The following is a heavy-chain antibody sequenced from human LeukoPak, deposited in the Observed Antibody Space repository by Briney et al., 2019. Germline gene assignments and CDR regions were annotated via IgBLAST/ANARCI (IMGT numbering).Heavy chain of an antibody. Sequence: SETLSLTCTVSVDSISGYYWSWIRQPPGKGLEWIGYMYYSGNTNYNPSLKSRLTTSLDTSKNQFSLKLSSVTAADTAVYYCARGKYYFDYWGQGTLATVSS. J-gene: IGHJ4*02. CDR2: MYYSGNT. CDR3: ARGKYYFDY. CDR1: VDSISGYY. V-gene: IGHV4-59*01.